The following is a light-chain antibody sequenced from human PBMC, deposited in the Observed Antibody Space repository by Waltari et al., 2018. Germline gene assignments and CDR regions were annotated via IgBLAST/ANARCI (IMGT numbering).Light chain of an antibody. CDR1: QTVGRN. V-gene: IGKV3-15*01. CDR3: QQYNDRPQT. CDR2: SAS. J-gene: IGKJ1*01. Sequence: EIVMTQSPATLSVSSGERATLSCRASQTVGRNLAWYQQKPGQAPRLLIYSASTRDTGIPPRFSGRGSGTEFTLTISSLQSEDFAVYYCQQYNDRPQTFGQGTKVEIK.